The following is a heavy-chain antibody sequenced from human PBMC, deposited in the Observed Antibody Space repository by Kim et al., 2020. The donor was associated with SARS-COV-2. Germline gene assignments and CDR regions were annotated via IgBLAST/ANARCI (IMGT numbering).Heavy chain of an antibody. V-gene: IGHV3-21*01. CDR3: ARDDPHPRSFDY. CDR2: ISSSSSYI. CDR1: GFTFSSYS. D-gene: IGHD3-10*01. Sequence: GGSLRLSCAASGFTFSSYSMNWVRQAPGKGLEWVSSISSSSSYIYYADSVKGRFTISRDNAKNSLYLQMNSLRAEDTAVYYCARDDPHPRSFDYWGQGTLVTVSS. J-gene: IGHJ4*02.